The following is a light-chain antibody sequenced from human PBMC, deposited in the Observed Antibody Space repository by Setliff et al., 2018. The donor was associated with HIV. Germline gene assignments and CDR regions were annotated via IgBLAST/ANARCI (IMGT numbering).Light chain of an antibody. J-gene: IGLJ2*01. CDR2: DVN. V-gene: IGLV2-11*01. Sequence: QSALAQPRSVSGSPGQSVTFSCTGSSSDVGGYNYVSWYQQHPGIAPKLIIYDVNKRPSGVPDRFSGSKSGNTASLTISGLQAEDEADYYCCSYAGSYTFGVFGGGTKVTVL. CDR1: SSDVGGYNY. CDR3: CSYAGSYTFGV.